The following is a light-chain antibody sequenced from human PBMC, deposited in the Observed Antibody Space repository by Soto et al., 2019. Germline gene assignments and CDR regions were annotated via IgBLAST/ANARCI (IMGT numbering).Light chain of an antibody. CDR1: QSVTSNY. Sequence: EIVLTQSPGTLSLSPGERATLSCGASQSVTSNYLAWYQQKPGQAPRLLIIGASIRVTGIPDRFIGMGFGRAFDLTLSSLEPEDFAVYYWLHYVTSLTTFGHGNKVELK. CDR3: LHYVTSLTT. CDR2: GAS. J-gene: IGKJ1*01. V-gene: IGKV3-20*01.